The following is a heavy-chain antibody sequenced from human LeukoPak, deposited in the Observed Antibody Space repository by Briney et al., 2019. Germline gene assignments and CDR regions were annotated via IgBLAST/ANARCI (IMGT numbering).Heavy chain of an antibody. CDR1: GFTFSSYA. D-gene: IGHD6-13*01. CDR2: ISGSGGST. V-gene: IGHV3-23*01. J-gene: IGHJ4*02. CDR3: AKDVHSSSWYLFDY. Sequence: GGSLRLSCAASGFTFSSYAMSWVRQAPGKGLEWVSAISGSGGSTYYAGSVKGRFTISRDNSKNTLYLQMNSLRAEDTAVYYCAKDVHSSSWYLFDYWGQGTLVTVSS.